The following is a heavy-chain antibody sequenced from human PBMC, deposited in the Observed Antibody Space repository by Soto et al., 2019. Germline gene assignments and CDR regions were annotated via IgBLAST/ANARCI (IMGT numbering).Heavy chain of an antibody. CDR2: ISGNGGST. J-gene: IGHJ4*02. D-gene: IGHD3-9*01. CDR1: GFTFSSYA. Sequence: GGSLRLSCAASGFTFSSYAMSWVRQAPGKGLEWVSGISGNGGSTYYADSASGRFIISRDNDANILYLQMGSLRAEDTAVYYCAREYYGVLTGYYNDFWGQGTLVTVSS. V-gene: IGHV3-23*01. CDR3: AREYYGVLTGYYNDF.